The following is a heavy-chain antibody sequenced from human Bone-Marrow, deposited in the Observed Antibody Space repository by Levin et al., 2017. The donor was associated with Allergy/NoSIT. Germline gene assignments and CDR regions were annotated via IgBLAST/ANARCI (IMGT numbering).Heavy chain of an antibody. CDR2: IEPFGRGK. J-gene: IGHJ4*02. CDR1: EFTFRNYW. D-gene: IGHD1-26*01. Sequence: GGSLRLSCAASEFTFRNYWMSWVRQAPGKGLEWVANIEPFGRGKYYVDSVKGRFTISRDNAKSSLFLEMNSLRAEDTAVYYCARRYSGSYFDYWGQGTLVTVSS. CDR3: ARRYSGSYFDY. V-gene: IGHV3-7*01.